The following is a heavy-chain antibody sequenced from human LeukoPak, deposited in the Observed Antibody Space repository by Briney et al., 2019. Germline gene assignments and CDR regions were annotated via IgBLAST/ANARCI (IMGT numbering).Heavy chain of an antibody. Sequence: ASVKVSCKASGYTFTSYYMHWVRQAPGQGLEWMGIINPSGGSTSCAQKFQGRVTMTRDTSTSTVYMELSSLRSEDTAVYYCASSLSYCSSTSCYLLDYWGQGTLVTVSS. D-gene: IGHD2-2*01. CDR1: GYTFTSYY. CDR3: ASSLSYCSSTSCYLLDY. J-gene: IGHJ4*02. CDR2: INPSGGST. V-gene: IGHV1-46*01.